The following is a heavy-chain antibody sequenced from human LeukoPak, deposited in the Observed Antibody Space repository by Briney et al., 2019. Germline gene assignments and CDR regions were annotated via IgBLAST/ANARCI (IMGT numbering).Heavy chain of an antibody. V-gene: IGHV4-34*01. CDR2: INHSGST. CDR1: GGSLSGYY. CDR3: ATRPGKVWY. J-gene: IGHJ4*02. Sequence: SETLSLTCAVYGGSLSGYYWSWIRQPPGKGLEWIGEINHSGSTNYNPSLKSRVTISVDTSKNQLSLKLSSMTAADTAVYYCATRPGKVWYWGQGTLVTVSS. D-gene: IGHD3-10*01.